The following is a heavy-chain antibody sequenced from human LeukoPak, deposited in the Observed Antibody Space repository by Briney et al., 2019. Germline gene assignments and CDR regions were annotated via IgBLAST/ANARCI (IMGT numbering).Heavy chain of an antibody. CDR1: GYSFTSYW. D-gene: IGHD4-17*01. V-gene: IGHV5-51*01. J-gene: IGHJ3*01. CDR2: IYPGDSDT. CDR3: ARHRNYGDYPLCAFDV. Sequence: GESLKISCKGSGYSFTSYWICWVRQIPGKGLEWMGIIYPGDSDTRYSPSFQGLVTISADRSINTAYLQWSSLKASDTAIYYCARHRNYGDYPLCAFDVWGQGTLVTVSS.